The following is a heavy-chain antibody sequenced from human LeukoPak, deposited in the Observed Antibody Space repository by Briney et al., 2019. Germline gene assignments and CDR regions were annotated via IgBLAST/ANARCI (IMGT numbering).Heavy chain of an antibody. CDR1: GGSISSDDYY. CDR3: ARVQRELLGINY. Sequence: SETLSLTCTVSGGSISSDDYYWSWIRQPPGNGLEWIGYIHYRGSTYYNLSLKSRVNMSVDTSKKQFSLKLSSVTAADTAVYYCARVQRELLGINYWGQGILVTVSS. V-gene: IGHV4-30-4*01. D-gene: IGHD1-14*01. J-gene: IGHJ4*02. CDR2: IHYRGST.